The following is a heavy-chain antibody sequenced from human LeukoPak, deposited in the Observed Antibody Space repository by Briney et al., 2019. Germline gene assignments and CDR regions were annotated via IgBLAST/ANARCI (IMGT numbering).Heavy chain of an antibody. CDR1: GYTFTGYY. CDR2: INLNSGGT. V-gene: IGHV1-2*02. CDR3: AREQVAGTLFFDY. J-gene: IGHJ4*02. Sequence: ASVKVSCKASGYTFTGYYMHWVRQAPGQGLEWMGWINLNSGGTNYAQKFQGRVTMTRDTSISTAYMELSRLRSDDTAVYYCAREQVAGTLFFDYWGQGTLVTVSS. D-gene: IGHD6-19*01.